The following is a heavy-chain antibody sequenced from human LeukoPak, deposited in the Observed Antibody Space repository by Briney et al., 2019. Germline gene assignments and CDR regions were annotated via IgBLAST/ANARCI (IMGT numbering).Heavy chain of an antibody. Sequence: GGSLRLSCAASGFTFSSYWMTWVRQAPGKGLEWVAVISYDGSNKYYADSVKGRFTISRDNSKNTLYLQMNSLRAEDTAVYYCAKGAAAGTGYYYYMDVWGKGTTVTVSS. V-gene: IGHV3-30*18. CDR3: AKGAAAGTGYYYYMDV. D-gene: IGHD6-13*01. CDR2: ISYDGSNK. J-gene: IGHJ6*03. CDR1: GFTFSSYW.